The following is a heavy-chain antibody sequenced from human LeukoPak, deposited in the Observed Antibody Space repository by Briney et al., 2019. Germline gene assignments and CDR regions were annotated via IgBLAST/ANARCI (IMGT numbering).Heavy chain of an antibody. CDR3: AKDDSGSYYAPGDY. J-gene: IGHJ4*02. CDR2: ISYDGSNK. Sequence: GGSLRLSCAASGFTFSSYGMHWVRRAPGKGLEWVAVISYDGSNKYYADSVKGRVTISRDNSKNTLYLQMNSLRAEDTAVYYCAKDDSGSYYAPGDYWGQGTLVTVSS. CDR1: GFTFSSYG. D-gene: IGHD1-26*01. V-gene: IGHV3-30*18.